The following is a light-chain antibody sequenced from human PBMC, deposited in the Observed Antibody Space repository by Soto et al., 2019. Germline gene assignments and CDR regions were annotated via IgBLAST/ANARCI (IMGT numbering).Light chain of an antibody. Sequence: QSVLTQSPSASGTPGQGVTISCSGSSSNIGSNTVDWYQQLPGTAPKLLIYSNIKRPSGVPDRFSGSKSVTSASLAIRGLQSGDEADYFCATWDGSLSAYVFGTGTKVTVL. J-gene: IGLJ1*01. V-gene: IGLV1-44*01. CDR1: SSNIGSNT. CDR2: SNI. CDR3: ATWDGSLSAYV.